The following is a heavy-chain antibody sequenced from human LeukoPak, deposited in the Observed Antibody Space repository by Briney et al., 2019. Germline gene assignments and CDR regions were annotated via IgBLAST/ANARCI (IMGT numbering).Heavy chain of an antibody. D-gene: IGHD3-22*01. CDR3: AKGDYYDSSGDY. CDR1: GFTFSSYA. V-gene: IGHV3-23*01. J-gene: IGHJ4*02. CDR2: ISGSGGST. Sequence: GGSLRLSYAASGFTFSSYAMSWVRQAPGKGLEWVSAISGSGGSTYYADSVKGRFTISRDNSKNTLYLQMNSLRAEDTAVYYCAKGDYYDSSGDYWGQGTLVTVSS.